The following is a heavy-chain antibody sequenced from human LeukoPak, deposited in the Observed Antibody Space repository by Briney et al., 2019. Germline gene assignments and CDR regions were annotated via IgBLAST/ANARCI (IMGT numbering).Heavy chain of an antibody. CDR3: ATDHSGGGSSDFDY. V-gene: IGHV1-24*01. Sequence: ASVKVSCKVSRYTLTELSMHWVRQAPGKGLEWMGGFDPEDGETIYAQKFQGRVTMTEDTSTDTAYMELSSLRSEDTAVYYCATDHSGGGSSDFDYWGQGTLVTVSS. CDR1: RYTLTELS. CDR2: FDPEDGET. J-gene: IGHJ4*02. D-gene: IGHD2-15*01.